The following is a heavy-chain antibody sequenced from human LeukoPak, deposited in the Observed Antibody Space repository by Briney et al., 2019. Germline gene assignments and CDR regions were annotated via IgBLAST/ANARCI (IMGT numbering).Heavy chain of an antibody. D-gene: IGHD2-2*02. CDR3: ARGGPDIVVVPAAIRRDNYYYYYYMDV. CDR2: ISAYNGNT. V-gene: IGHV1-18*01. Sequence: ASVKVSCKASGYTFTSYGISWVRQAPGQGLEWMGWISAYNGNTNYAQKFQGRVTMTRDTSTSTVYMELSSLRSEDTAVYYCARGGPDIVVVPAAIRRDNYYYYYYMDVWGKGTTVTVSS. J-gene: IGHJ6*03. CDR1: GYTFTSYG.